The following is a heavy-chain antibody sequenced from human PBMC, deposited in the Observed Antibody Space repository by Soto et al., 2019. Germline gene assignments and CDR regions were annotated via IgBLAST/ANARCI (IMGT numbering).Heavy chain of an antibody. CDR3: ASQNPSIAGSYYYYGMDV. J-gene: IGHJ6*02. V-gene: IGHV3-53*01. Sequence: PGGSLRLSCAASGFTVSSNYMSWVRQAPGKGLEWVSVIYSGGSTYYADSVKGRFTISRDNSKNTLYLQMNSPRAEDTAVYYCASQNPSIAGSYYYYGMDVWGQGTTVTVSS. CDR2: IYSGGST. CDR1: GFTVSSNY. D-gene: IGHD6-6*01.